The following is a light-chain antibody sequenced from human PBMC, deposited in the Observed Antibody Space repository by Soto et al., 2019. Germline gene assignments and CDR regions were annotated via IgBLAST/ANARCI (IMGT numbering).Light chain of an antibody. CDR3: SSYGGFNNVL. Sequence: QSALTQPASVSGSPGRSITISCTGTSSDIGGYNHVSWYQQHPGKAPKLLIHHVSRRPSGVPARFSGSKSGNTASLTVSGLQTEDEADYYCSSYGGFNNVLFGGGTKLTVL. CDR2: HVS. V-gene: IGLV2-8*01. CDR1: SSDIGGYNH. J-gene: IGLJ2*01.